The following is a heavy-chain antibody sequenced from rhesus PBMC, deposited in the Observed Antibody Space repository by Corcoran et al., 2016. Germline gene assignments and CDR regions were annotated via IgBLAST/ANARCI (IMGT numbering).Heavy chain of an antibody. CDR1: GYTFASYY. J-gene: IGHJ4*01. V-gene: IGHV1-180*01. D-gene: IGHD6-31*01. Sequence: QVQLVQSGSEIKQPGASVKLSCKASGYTFASYYMHWVRQAPGQGLEWIELISHKNGKKGNEQNVQGRVTITTDTSTSTGYMELSSLRSEDTAVYYCTRQIIAAAGFDYWGQGVLVTVSS. CDR3: TRQIIAAAGFDY. CDR2: ISHKNGKK.